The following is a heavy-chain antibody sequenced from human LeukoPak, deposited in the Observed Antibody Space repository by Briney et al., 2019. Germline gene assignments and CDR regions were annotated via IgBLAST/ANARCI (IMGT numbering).Heavy chain of an antibody. CDR1: GFTFSINA. CDR2: ISGGGGST. J-gene: IGHJ6*03. Sequence: PGGSLRLSCAASGFTFSINAMSWVRQAPGKGLEWVSGISGGGGSTYYADSVKGRFTISRDNSKNTLYLQMNNLRADDTAVYYCAKLPYYDFWSGRVGSNHMDVWGKGTTVTVSS. V-gene: IGHV3-23*01. CDR3: AKLPYYDFWSGRVGSNHMDV. D-gene: IGHD3-3*01.